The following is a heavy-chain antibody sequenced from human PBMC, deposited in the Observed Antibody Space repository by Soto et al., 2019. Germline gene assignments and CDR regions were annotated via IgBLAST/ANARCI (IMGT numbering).Heavy chain of an antibody. D-gene: IGHD5-18*01. CDR1: GFTFSSYG. CDR2: ISYDGSFK. CDR3: AKGRGYNFWPDAFDI. Sequence: QVQLVESGGGVVQPVRSLRLSCAASGFTFSSYGMHWVRQAPGKGLEWVALISYDGSFKYYADSVKGRFTISRDNSKNTLYLQMNSLRAEDTTVYYCAKGRGYNFWPDAFDIWGQGTMVTVSS. J-gene: IGHJ3*02. V-gene: IGHV3-30*18.